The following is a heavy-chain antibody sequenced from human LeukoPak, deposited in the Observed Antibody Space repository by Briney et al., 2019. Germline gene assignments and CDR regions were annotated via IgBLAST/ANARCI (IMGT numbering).Heavy chain of an antibody. CDR3: ARAFESENGDYSLDP. CDR1: GGSISSYY. V-gene: IGHV4-59*01. J-gene: IGHJ5*02. CDR2: IYYSGST. Sequence: SETLSLTCTVSGGSISSYYWSWIRQPPGKGLEWIGYIYYSGSTNYNPSLKSRVTISVDTSKNQFSLKLSSVTAADTAVYYCARAFESENGDYSLDPWGQGTLVTVSS. D-gene: IGHD4-17*01.